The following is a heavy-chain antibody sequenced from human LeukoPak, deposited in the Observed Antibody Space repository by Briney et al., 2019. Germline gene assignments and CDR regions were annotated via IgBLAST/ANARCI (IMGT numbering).Heavy chain of an antibody. Sequence: GGSLRLSCAASGFTFSSYSMNWVRQAPGKGLEWVSYISSSSSTIYYADSVKGRFTISRDNAKNSLYLQMNSLRAEDTAVYYCARDVETYYGSGSYPRYYYYMDVWGKGTRSPSP. J-gene: IGHJ6*03. CDR1: GFTFSSYS. D-gene: IGHD3-10*01. CDR2: ISSSSSTI. V-gene: IGHV3-48*04. CDR3: ARDVETYYGSGSYPRYYYYMDV.